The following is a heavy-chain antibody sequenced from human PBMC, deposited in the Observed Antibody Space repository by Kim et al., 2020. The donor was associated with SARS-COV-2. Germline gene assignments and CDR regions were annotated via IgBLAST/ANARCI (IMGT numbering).Heavy chain of an antibody. CDR2: DGNFA. V-gene: IGHV3-74*01. J-gene: IGHJ5*02. Sequence: DGNFAHYADSVKGRFTISRDNAKNTVYLQMNSLRVDDTAVYYCVSDRTLWAWGQGTRVTVSS. D-gene: IGHD1-26*01. CDR3: VSDRTLWA.